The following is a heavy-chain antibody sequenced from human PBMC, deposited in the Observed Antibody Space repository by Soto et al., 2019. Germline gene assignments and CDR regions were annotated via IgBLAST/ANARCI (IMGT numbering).Heavy chain of an antibody. J-gene: IGHJ6*02. CDR2: IYYSGST. Sequence: SETLSLTCTVSGGSISSGDYYWSWIRQPPGKGLEWIGYIYYSGSTYYNPSLKSRVTISVDTSKSQFSLKLSSVTAADTAVYYCARDNILGILYGGMDVWGQGTTVTVSS. V-gene: IGHV4-30-4*01. CDR1: GGSISSGDYY. CDR3: ARDNILGILYGGMDV. D-gene: IGHD3-3*01.